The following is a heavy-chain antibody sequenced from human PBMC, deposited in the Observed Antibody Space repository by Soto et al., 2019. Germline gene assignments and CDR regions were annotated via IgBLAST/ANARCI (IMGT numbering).Heavy chain of an antibody. D-gene: IGHD2-2*01. CDR3: ARAQGSSTSLEIYYYYYYGMDV. V-gene: IGHV1-69*01. CDR2: IIPITGTG. Sequence: QVQLVQSGAEVKKPGSSVKVSCKASGGTFGSYAISWVRQAPGQGPEWMGGIIPITGTGNYAQKFQGRVTITADESTSTASMQLSSLRSEDTAVYYCARAQGSSTSLEIYYYYYYGMDVWGQGTTVTVSS. CDR1: GGTFGSYA. J-gene: IGHJ6*02.